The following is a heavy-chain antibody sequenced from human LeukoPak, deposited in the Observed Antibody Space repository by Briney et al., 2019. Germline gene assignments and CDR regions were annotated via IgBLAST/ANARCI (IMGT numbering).Heavy chain of an antibody. Sequence: SETLSLICTVSGDSIRSSNYYWDWIRQPPGTGLEWMGSIYYNGRTYYNPSLGSRVSILIDTTNNHFSLKLSSMTAADTAVYYCARRRYYDGSGYLDWGQGTLVIVSS. J-gene: IGHJ1*01. CDR2: IYYNGRT. D-gene: IGHD3-22*01. CDR3: ARRRYYDGSGYLD. V-gene: IGHV4-39*02. CDR1: GDSIRSSNYY.